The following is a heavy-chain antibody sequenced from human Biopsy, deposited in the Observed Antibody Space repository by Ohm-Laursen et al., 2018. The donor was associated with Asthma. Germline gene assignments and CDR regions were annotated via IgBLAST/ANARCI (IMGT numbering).Heavy chain of an antibody. D-gene: IGHD6-13*01. V-gene: IGHV3-23*01. Sequence: SLRLSCAASGFTFSSYAMTWVRQAPGKGLEWVSSITGSGGGTYYADSVKGRFTVSRDNSKNTLYLQISSLRAEDTAVYYCAKHQLVRYLGYWGQGTLVTVSS. J-gene: IGHJ4*02. CDR1: GFTFSSYA. CDR3: AKHQLVRYLGY. CDR2: ITGSGGGT.